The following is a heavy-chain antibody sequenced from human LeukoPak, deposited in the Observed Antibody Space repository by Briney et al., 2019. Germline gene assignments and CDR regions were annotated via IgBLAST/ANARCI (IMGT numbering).Heavy chain of an antibody. V-gene: IGHV3-30*02. Sequence: GGSLRLSCAASGFSFSNSGMHWVRQAPGKGLEWVAFIRYDGSNKYYAVSVKGRFTISRDNSENTLYLHMNSLRAEDTAVYYCAKNTYGSGSYYPVDYWGQGTLVTVSS. CDR3: AKNTYGSGSYYPVDY. CDR1: GFSFSNSG. J-gene: IGHJ4*02. D-gene: IGHD3-10*01. CDR2: IRYDGSNK.